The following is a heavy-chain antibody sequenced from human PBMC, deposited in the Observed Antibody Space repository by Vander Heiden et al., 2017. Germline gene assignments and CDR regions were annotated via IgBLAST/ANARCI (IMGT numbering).Heavy chain of an antibody. CDR1: GFTFSSSS. CDR2: ISYDGSNK. CDR3: ARVPRYYYYGMDV. J-gene: IGHJ6*02. Sequence: QVQLVESGGGVVQPGRSLRPSCAASGFTFSSSSMHRVRQAPGKGLEWVAVISYDGSNKYYADSVKGRFTISRDNSKNTLYLQMNSLRAEDTAVYYCARVPRYYYYGMDVWGQGTTVTVSS. V-gene: IGHV3-30-3*01.